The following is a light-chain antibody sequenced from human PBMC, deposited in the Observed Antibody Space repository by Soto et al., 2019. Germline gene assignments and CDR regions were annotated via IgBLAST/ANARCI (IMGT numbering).Light chain of an antibody. V-gene: IGLV2-18*02. CDR2: EVS. J-gene: IGLJ1*01. CDR3: SSYTSSSTFALYV. Sequence: SSLTRPPPLSGSPGQSVTISCPGTRSEVCSYNRVSWYQQPPGTAPKLMIYEVSNRPSGVPDRFSGSKSGNTASLTISGLQAEDEADYYCSSYTSSSTFALYVFGTGTKVTVL. CDR1: RSEVCSYNR.